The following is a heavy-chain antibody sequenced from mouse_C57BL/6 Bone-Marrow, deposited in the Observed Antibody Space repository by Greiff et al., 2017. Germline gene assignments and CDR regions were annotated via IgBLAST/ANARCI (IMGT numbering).Heavy chain of an antibody. Sequence: QVQLQQPGAELVKPGASVKMSCKASGYTFTSYWMTWVKQSPGQGLEWIGDIYPGSGSTNYNEKFKGKATLTVDTSSSTAYMQLGSLTSEDSAVYYCARGDDYDREDYFDYWGQGTTLTVSS. D-gene: IGHD2-4*01. V-gene: IGHV1-55*01. CDR2: IYPGSGST. CDR1: GYTFTSYW. CDR3: ARGDDYDREDYFDY. J-gene: IGHJ2*01.